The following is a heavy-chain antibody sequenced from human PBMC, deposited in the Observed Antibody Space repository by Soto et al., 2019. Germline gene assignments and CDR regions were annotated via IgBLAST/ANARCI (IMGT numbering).Heavy chain of an antibody. CDR2: IYSGGYT. D-gene: IGHD3-10*01. Sequence: EVQLVESGGGLIQPGGSLRLSCAVSGFTVSNNYMSWVRQAPGKGLEGVSVIYSGGYTAYGDSVKGRFTISRDNPKNTIYLKMNARGPADPAVSYCAAQPGGGGYWGQGTLVTVSS. CDR3: AAQPGGGGY. CDR1: GFTVSNNY. V-gene: IGHV3-53*01. J-gene: IGHJ4*02.